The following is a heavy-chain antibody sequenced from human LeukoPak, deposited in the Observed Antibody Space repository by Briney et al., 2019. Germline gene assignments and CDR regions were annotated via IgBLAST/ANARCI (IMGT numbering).Heavy chain of an antibody. J-gene: IGHJ5*02. CDR3: GKDLSDILPGGSWFDP. CDR1: GFTFSSYA. D-gene: IGHD3-9*01. CDR2: ISGSGGST. Sequence: GGSLRLSCAASGFTFSSYAMSWVRQAPGKGLEWVSAISGSGGSTYYADSVKGRFTISRDNSKNTLYLQMNSLRAEDTAVYYCGKDLSDILPGGSWFDPWGQGTLVTVSS. V-gene: IGHV3-23*01.